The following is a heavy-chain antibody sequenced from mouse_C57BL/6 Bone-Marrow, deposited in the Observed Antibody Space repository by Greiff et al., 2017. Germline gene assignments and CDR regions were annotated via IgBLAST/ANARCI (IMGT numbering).Heavy chain of an antibody. J-gene: IGHJ2*01. V-gene: IGHV1-76*01. CDR1: GYTFTDYY. CDR3: AKSTHLYYFDY. CDR2: IYPGSGNT. Sequence: VMLVESGAELVRPGASVKLSCKASGYTFTDYYINWVKQRPGQGLEWIARIYPGSGNTYYNEKFKGKATLTAEKSSSTAYMQLSSLTSEDSAVYFCAKSTHLYYFDYWGQGTTLTVSS. D-gene: IGHD2-1*01.